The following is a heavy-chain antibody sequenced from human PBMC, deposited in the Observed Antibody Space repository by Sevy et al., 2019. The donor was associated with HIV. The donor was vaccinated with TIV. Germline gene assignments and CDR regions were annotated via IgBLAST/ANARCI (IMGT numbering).Heavy chain of an antibody. CDR3: TRDTAMGHYYYYYYYMDV. CDR1: GFTFGDYA. Sequence: GGSLRLSCTASGFTFGDYAMSWVRQAPGKGLEWVGFIRSKAYGGTTEYAASVKARFTISSDDSKSIAYLQMNSLKTEDTAVYYCTRDTAMGHYYYYYYYMDVWGKGTTVTVSS. D-gene: IGHD5-18*01. CDR2: IRSKAYGGTT. V-gene: IGHV3-49*04. J-gene: IGHJ6*03.